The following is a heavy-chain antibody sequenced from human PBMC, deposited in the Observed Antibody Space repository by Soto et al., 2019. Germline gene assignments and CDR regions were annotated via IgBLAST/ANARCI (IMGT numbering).Heavy chain of an antibody. CDR1: GGSISSSSYY. D-gene: IGHD3-10*01. Sequence: SETLSLTCTVSGGSISSSSYYWGWIRQPPGKGLEWIGSIYYSGSTYYNPSLKSRVTISVDTSKNQFSLKLSSVTAADTAVYYCARQYYYGSGGEFDYWGQGTLVTVSS. CDR3: ARQYYYGSGGEFDY. V-gene: IGHV4-39*01. J-gene: IGHJ4*02. CDR2: IYYSGST.